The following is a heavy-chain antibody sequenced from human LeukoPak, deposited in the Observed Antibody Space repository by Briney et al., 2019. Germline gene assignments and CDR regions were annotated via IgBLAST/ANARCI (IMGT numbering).Heavy chain of an antibody. D-gene: IGHD3-9*01. CDR1: GGSFSGYY. CDR2: INHSGST. V-gene: IGHV4-34*01. Sequence: SETLSLTCAVYGGSFSGYYWSWILQPPGKGLEWIGEINHSGSTNYNPSLKSRVTISVDTSKNQFSLKLSSVTAADTAVYYCARVGNKKLRYFDWLPRLLDIWGQGTTVTVSS. J-gene: IGHJ3*02. CDR3: ARVGNKKLRYFDWLPRLLDI.